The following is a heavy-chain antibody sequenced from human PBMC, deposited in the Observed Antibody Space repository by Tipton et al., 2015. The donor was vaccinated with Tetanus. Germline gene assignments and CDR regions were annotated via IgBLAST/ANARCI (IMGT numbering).Heavy chain of an antibody. Sequence: TLSLTCTVSGGSISSGGYYWSWIRPHPGKGLEWIGYIYYSGSTYYNPSLKSRVTISVDTSKNQFSLKLSSVTAADTAVYYCARNSGPYYYDSSEDWGQGTLVTVSS. CDR3: ARNSGPYYYDSSED. D-gene: IGHD3-22*01. V-gene: IGHV4-31*03. CDR1: GGSISSGGYY. J-gene: IGHJ4*02. CDR2: IYYSGST.